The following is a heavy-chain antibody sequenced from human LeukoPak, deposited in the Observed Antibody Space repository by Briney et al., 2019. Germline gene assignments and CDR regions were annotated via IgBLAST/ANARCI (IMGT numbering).Heavy chain of an antibody. CDR3: ARVRYCSSTSCYGLIDY. Sequence: GGSLRLSCAASGFTFSSYGMHWVRQAPGKGLEWVAVIWYDGSNKYYADSVKGRFTISGDNSKNTLSLQMNSLIAEDTAVYYCARVRYCSSTSCYGLIDYWGQGTLVTVSS. CDR2: IWYDGSNK. V-gene: IGHV3-33*01. J-gene: IGHJ4*02. CDR1: GFTFSSYG. D-gene: IGHD2-2*01.